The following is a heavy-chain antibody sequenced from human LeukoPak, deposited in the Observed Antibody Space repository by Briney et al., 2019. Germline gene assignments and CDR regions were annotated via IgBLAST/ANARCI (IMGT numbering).Heavy chain of an antibody. CDR2: INPNSGGT. V-gene: IGHV1-2*02. Sequence: ASVKVSCKASGYTFTGYYMHWVRQAPGQGLEWMGWINPNSGGTNYAQKFQGRVTMTRDTSISTAYMELSRLRSDDTAVYYCARDGRRDSSGHPRLANWGQGTLVTVSS. CDR1: GYTFTGYY. D-gene: IGHD3-22*01. CDR3: ARDGRRDSSGHPRLAN. J-gene: IGHJ4*02.